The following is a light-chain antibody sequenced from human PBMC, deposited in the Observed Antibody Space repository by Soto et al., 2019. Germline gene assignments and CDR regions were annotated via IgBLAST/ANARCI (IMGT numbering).Light chain of an antibody. Sequence: QSVLTQPPSVSGAPGRRVTISCTGSSSNIGAGYDVHWYQQLPGTAPKLLIYNNNNRPSGVPDRFSGSKSATSASLAITGLQAEDEADYYCQSYDSGLSGGVFGTRTKVTVL. CDR3: QSYDSGLSGGV. J-gene: IGLJ1*01. CDR1: SSNIGAGYD. CDR2: NNN. V-gene: IGLV1-40*01.